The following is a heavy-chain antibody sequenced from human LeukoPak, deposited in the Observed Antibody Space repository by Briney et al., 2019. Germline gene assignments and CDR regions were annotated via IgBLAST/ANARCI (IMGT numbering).Heavy chain of an antibody. CDR2: IYYSGST. CDR3: ARQSPLVRAFDI. D-gene: IGHD3-10*01. Sequence: SETLSLTCTVSGGSISSYYWSWIRQPPGKGLEWIGYIYYSGSTNYNPSLKSRVTISVDTSKNQFSLKLSSVTAAGTAVYYCARQSPLVRAFDIWGQGTMVTVSS. V-gene: IGHV4-59*08. CDR1: GGSISSYY. J-gene: IGHJ3*02.